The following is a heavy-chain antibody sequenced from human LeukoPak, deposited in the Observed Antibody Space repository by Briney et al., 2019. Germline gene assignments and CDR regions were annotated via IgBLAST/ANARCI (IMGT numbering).Heavy chain of an antibody. Sequence: GGSLRLSCAASGFTISNNYMTWVRQAPGKGLEWVSVTFIDGNTHYDEALEGRFTTITDDTKNNVYLLIKNLRVADNAAYYCTRDFVNPPPGDYWGQGTLVTVSS. CDR1: GFTISNNY. CDR2: TFIDGNT. D-gene: IGHD2/OR15-2a*01. V-gene: IGHV3-66*01. CDR3: TRDFVNPPPGDY. J-gene: IGHJ4*02.